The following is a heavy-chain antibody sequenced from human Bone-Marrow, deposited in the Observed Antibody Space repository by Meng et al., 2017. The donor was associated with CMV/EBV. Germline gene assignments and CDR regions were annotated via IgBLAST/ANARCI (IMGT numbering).Heavy chain of an antibody. V-gene: IGHV3-30*18. CDR2: ISYDGSNK. CDR1: GFTFSSYG. J-gene: IGHJ4*02. D-gene: IGHD1-26*01. CDR3: AKCPFPEWELPDY. Sequence: ASGFTFSSYGMHWVRQAPGKGLEWEAVISYDGSNKYYADSVKGRFTISRDNSKNTLYLQMNSLRAEDTAVYYCAKCPFPEWELPDYWGQGTLVTVSS.